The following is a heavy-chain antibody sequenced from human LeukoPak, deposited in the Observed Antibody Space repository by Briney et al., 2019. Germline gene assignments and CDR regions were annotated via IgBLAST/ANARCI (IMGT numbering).Heavy chain of an antibody. Sequence: PGGSLRLSCAASGFTFSSYWMSWVRQAPGKGLEWVANIKQDGSEKYYVDSVKGRFTISRDNAKNSPYLQMNSLRAEDTAVYYCARRHYDSSGYYPTSGDDAFDIWGQGTMVTVSS. D-gene: IGHD3-22*01. CDR2: IKQDGSEK. CDR1: GFTFSSYW. J-gene: IGHJ3*02. CDR3: ARRHYDSSGYYPTSGDDAFDI. V-gene: IGHV3-7*01.